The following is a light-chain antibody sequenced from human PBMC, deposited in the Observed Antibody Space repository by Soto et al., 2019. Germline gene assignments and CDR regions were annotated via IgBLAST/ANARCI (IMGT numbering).Light chain of an antibody. V-gene: IGKV3-20*01. CDR1: QFVSSTY. CDR2: DIS. Sequence: EIVLTQSPDTLSLSPGAIATLSCRASQFVSSTYLAWYQQKPGQAPRLLIYDISSRATGIPDRFSGSVSGTDCTLTITRLEPEDVAVFYCQQYGSSEIILGQGTRLEIK. CDR3: QQYGSSEII. J-gene: IGKJ5*01.